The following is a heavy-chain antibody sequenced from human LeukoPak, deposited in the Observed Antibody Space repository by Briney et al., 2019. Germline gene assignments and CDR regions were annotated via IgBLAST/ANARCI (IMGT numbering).Heavy chain of an antibody. V-gene: IGHV3-30*03. CDR3: ARADYDILTLLLY. J-gene: IGHJ4*02. CDR2: ISYDGSNK. D-gene: IGHD3-9*01. Sequence: PGRSLGLSCAASGFTFSSYGMHWVRQAPGKGLEWVAVISYDGSNKYYADSVKGRFTICRDNSKNTLYLQMNSLRAEDTAVYYCARADYDILTLLLYWGQGTLVTVSS. CDR1: GFTFSSYG.